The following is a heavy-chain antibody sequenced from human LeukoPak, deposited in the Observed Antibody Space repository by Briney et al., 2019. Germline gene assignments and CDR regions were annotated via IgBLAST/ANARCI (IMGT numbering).Heavy chain of an antibody. CDR2: IKEDGSEK. CDR3: ARGSRQLGL. Sequence: GGSLRLYCAASGFTFSSYRRGWVRQAPGKGLEWVANIKEDGSEKYYVDSVKGRFTISRDNAKNSLYLQMNSLRAEDTAVYYCARGSRQLGLWGQGTLVTVSS. J-gene: IGHJ4*02. D-gene: IGHD6-13*01. V-gene: IGHV3-7*03. CDR1: GFTFSSYR.